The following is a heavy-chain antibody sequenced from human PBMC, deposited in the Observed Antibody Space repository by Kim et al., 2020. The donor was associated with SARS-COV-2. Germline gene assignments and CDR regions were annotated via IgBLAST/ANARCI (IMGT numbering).Heavy chain of an antibody. CDR2: IGGSGGST. CDR3: ARDRGYMVRGIMSDD. D-gene: IGHD3-10*01. V-gene: IGHV3-23*01. CDR1: GFTFTKYA. J-gene: IGHJ4*02. Sequence: GGSLRLSCTASGFTFTKYAMTWLRQAPGKGLEWVSSIGGSGGSTYYTDSVKGRFTMSRDNSKDTLYLQMKSLRAEDTAVYYCARDRGYMVRGIMSDDWGQGTLVIVSS.